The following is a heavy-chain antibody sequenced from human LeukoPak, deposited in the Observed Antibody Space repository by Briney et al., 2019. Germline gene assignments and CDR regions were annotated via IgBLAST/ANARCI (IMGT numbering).Heavy chain of an antibody. D-gene: IGHD1-1*01. Sequence: GGSLRLSCAASGFTFSSHGMQWVRQTPGKGLEWVAVISYDGCNKFYGESMKGRFTISRDNSKNTLYLQMNSLRAEDTAVYYCAKSTTAFRGIFDYWGQGTLVTVSS. CDR3: AKSTTAFRGIFDY. CDR2: ISYDGCNK. V-gene: IGHV3-30*18. J-gene: IGHJ4*02. CDR1: GFTFSSHG.